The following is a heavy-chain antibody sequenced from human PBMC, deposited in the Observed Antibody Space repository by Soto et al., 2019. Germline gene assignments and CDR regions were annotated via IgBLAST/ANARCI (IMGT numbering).Heavy chain of an antibody. V-gene: IGHV1-69*01. J-gene: IGHJ4*02. CDR1: GGTFGNSA. CDR3: AKVMAAAGYDS. Sequence: QVKLVQSGAEVKKPGSSVKVSCKASGGTFGNSAISWVRQDPGQGLEWMGGIIPVFGTVNYAQKFEGRVTITAEESTSTVFMAMSRLTSEDSAVYYCAKVMAAAGYDSWGQGTLVTVSS. D-gene: IGHD3-16*01. CDR2: IIPVFGTV.